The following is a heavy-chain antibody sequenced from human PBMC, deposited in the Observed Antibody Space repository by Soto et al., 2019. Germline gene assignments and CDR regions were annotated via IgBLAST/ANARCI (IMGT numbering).Heavy chain of an antibody. Sequence: PSETLSLTCAVSGGSMSRGGQSWSWIRQPPGKALEWIGYVYHTGNAYPKPSLKSRVTISLDRSKNQFSLKMTSVTAADTALYYCASRPFYYYGLDVWGQGTTVTVSS. CDR2: VYHTGNA. J-gene: IGHJ6*02. CDR1: GGSMSRGGQS. V-gene: IGHV4-30-2*01. CDR3: ASRPFYYYGLDV.